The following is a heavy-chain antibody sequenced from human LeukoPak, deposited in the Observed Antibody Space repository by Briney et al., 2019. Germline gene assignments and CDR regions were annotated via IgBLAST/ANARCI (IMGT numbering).Heavy chain of an antibody. CDR1: GYTFTSYW. V-gene: IGHV5-51*01. Sequence: GESQTISCKTSGYTFTSYWIGWVRQTPGKGLECMGVTFPRDSDVRYSPSFQGQVTISADKSTNTAYLHWGSLKASDSAMYYCVRSLPGTLLRGYGMDVWGPGTTVTVS. CDR3: VRSLPGTLLRGYGMDV. D-gene: IGHD3-10*01. J-gene: IGHJ6*02. CDR2: TFPRDSDV.